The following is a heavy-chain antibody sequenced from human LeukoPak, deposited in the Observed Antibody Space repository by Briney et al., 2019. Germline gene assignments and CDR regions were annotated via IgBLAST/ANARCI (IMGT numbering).Heavy chain of an antibody. CDR1: GFTFSSYG. V-gene: IGHV3-30*18. D-gene: IGHD3-22*01. CDR2: ISYDGSNK. Sequence: HPGRSLRLSCAASGFTFSSYGMHWVRQAPGKGLEWVAVISYDGSNKYYADSVKGRFTISRDNSKNTLYLQMNSLRAEGTAVYYCAKSSITMIVVVIHQLRYYFDYWGQGTLVTVSS. CDR3: AKSSITMIVVVIHQLRYYFDY. J-gene: IGHJ4*02.